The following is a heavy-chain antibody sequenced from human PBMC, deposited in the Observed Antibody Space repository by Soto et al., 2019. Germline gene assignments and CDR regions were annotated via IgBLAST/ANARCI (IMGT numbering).Heavy chain of an antibody. J-gene: IGHJ6*02. Sequence: SETLSLSCNVSGGSSRSNYWSWIRQPAGKALEWIGRIYTSGTTNYNPSLKSRATILVDTSKNQLSLKLSSVTAADTAVYYCAREGASGFGMDVWGQGTTVTVSS. CDR2: IYTSGTT. CDR1: GGSSRSNY. CDR3: AREGASGFGMDV. D-gene: IGHD1-26*01. V-gene: IGHV4-4*07.